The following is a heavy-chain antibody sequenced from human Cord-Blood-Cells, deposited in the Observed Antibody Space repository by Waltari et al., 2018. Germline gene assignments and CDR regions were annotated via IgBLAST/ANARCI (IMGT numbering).Heavy chain of an antibody. V-gene: IGHV4-34*01. D-gene: IGHD3-3*01. CDR1: GGSFSGYY. CDR2: INHSGST. Sequence: QVQLQQWGAGLLKPSETLSLTCAVYGGSFSGYYWSWIRPPPGKGREWIGEINHSGSTNYNPSLKSRVTISVDTSKNQFSLKLSSVTAADTAVYYCARGRVTYYDFWSGGYYYYYYMDVWGKGTTVTVSS. CDR3: ARGRVTYYDFWSGGYYYYYYMDV. J-gene: IGHJ6*03.